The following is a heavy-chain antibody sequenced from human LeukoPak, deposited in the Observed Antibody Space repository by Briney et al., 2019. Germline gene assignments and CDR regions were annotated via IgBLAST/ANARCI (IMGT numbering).Heavy chain of an antibody. V-gene: IGHV3-7*01. CDR1: GFTFSSYW. CDR3: ARSGPISYYFDY. Sequence: PGGSLRLSCAASGFTFSSYWMSWVGQAPGKGLEWVANIKQDGSEKYYVDSVKGRFTISRDNAKNSLYLQMNSLGAEDTAVYYCARSGPISYYFDYWSQGTLVTVSS. CDR2: IKQDGSEK. D-gene: IGHD2-15*01. J-gene: IGHJ4*02.